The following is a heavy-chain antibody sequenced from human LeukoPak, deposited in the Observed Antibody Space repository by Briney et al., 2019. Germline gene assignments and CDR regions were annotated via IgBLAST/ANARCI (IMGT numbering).Heavy chain of an antibody. D-gene: IGHD6-19*01. CDR2: ISSSGDNT. Sequence: GESLRLSCAASGFTFSSYAMSWVRQAPGKGLEWVSGISSSGDNTYYADSVKGRFPISRDNSKNTLYLQMNNLRAEDTAIYYCAKDQKWGQWLEIYFDYWGQGTLVTVSS. V-gene: IGHV3-23*01. CDR1: GFTFSSYA. J-gene: IGHJ4*02. CDR3: AKDQKWGQWLEIYFDY.